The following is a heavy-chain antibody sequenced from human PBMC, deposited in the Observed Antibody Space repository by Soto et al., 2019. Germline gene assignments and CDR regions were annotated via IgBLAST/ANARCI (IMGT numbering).Heavy chain of an antibody. Sequence: QVRLQESGPGLVKPSQTLSLTCTVSGGSISSGGYYWSWIRQHPGKGLEWIGYIYYSGSTYYNPSLRSLVTISVDTSKNQCSLKLSSVTAADTAVYYCARDLGIAARPGYFDYWGQGTLVTVSS. CDR2: IYYSGST. J-gene: IGHJ4*02. CDR3: ARDLGIAARPGYFDY. V-gene: IGHV4-31*01. D-gene: IGHD6-6*01. CDR1: GGSISSGGYY.